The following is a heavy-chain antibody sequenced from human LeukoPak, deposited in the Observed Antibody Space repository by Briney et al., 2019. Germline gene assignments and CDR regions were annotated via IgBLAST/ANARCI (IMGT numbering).Heavy chain of an antibody. CDR3: ARTYYYDSSGYYFPGAFDI. J-gene: IGHJ3*02. D-gene: IGHD3-22*01. Sequence: PSDTLSLTCAVSGYSISSSNWWGWIRQPPGKGLEWIGYIYYSGSTYYNPSLKSRVTMSVDTSKNQFSLKLSSVTAVDTAVYYCARTYYYDSSGYYFPGAFDIWGQGTTVTVSS. CDR2: IYYSGST. V-gene: IGHV4-28*01. CDR1: GYSISSSNW.